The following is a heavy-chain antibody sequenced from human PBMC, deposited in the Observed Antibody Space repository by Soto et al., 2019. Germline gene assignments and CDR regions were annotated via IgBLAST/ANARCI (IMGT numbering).Heavy chain of an antibody. J-gene: IGHJ4*02. CDR3: AKGDPGSYYSTVFMV. CDR2: ISGSVGSP. D-gene: IGHD3-10*01. Sequence: GGSLRLSCAASGFNLSSYAMSWVRQAAGKGLEWVSAISGSVGSPYYADSVKGRFTISRDNSKNTLYLQMNSLRAEDTAVYYCAKGDPGSYYSTVFMVWGQGTVVPAPQ. V-gene: IGHV3-23*01. CDR1: GFNLSSYA.